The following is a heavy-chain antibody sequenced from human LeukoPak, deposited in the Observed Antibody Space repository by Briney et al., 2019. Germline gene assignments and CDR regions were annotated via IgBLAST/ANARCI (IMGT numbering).Heavy chain of an antibody. CDR2: IYYSGST. CDR3: ARVPLTRGAFDI. V-gene: IGHV4-30-4*01. D-gene: IGHD3-10*01. J-gene: IGHJ3*02. Sequence: PSETLSLTCTVSGGSISSGDYYWSWIRQPPGKGLEWIGYIYYSGSTYYNPSLKSRVTISVDTSKNQFSLKLSSVTAADTAVYYCARVPLTRGAFDIWGQGTMVTVSS. CDR1: GGSISSGDYY.